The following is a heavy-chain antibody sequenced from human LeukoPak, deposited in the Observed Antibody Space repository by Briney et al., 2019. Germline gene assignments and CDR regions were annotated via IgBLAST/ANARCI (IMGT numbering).Heavy chain of an antibody. CDR1: GFNISNYW. Sequence: GGSLRLSCAASGFNISNYWMTWVRQASGKGLQWVANIKEDGGQKYYVDSVKGRFTISRDNPKNSLYLHLSRLRAEDTAVYFCARVSTHYDLDFFDFWGQGTLLTVSS. J-gene: IGHJ4*02. V-gene: IGHV3-7*04. CDR2: IKEDGGQK. CDR3: ARVSTHYDLDFFDF. D-gene: IGHD5-12*01.